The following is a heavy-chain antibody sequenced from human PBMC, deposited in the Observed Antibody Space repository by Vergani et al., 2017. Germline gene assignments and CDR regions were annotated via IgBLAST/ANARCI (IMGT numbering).Heavy chain of an antibody. D-gene: IGHD3-9*01. CDR2: IRYDGSNK. CDR3: AKDGYDILTGTYGMDV. J-gene: IGHJ6*02. CDR1: GFTFSSYG. Sequence: QVQLVESGGGVVQPGGSLRLSCAASGFTFSSYGMHWVRQAPGKGLTWVAFIRYDGSNKYYADSVKGRFTISRDNSKNTLYLQMISLRAEDTAVYYCAKDGYDILTGTYGMDVWSQGTTVTVSS. V-gene: IGHV3-30*02.